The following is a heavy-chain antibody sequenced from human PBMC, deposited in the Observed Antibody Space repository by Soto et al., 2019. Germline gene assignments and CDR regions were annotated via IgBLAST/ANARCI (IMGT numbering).Heavy chain of an antibody. CDR3: ARALVTPYYFDF. Sequence: SGALGCRRISKPPGKGLEWIGYIYFTGSTNYNPSLKSRVTISVDTSKNQFSLKLTSVTAADTVVYYCARALVTPYYFDFWGQGTLVTVSS. J-gene: IGHJ4*02. V-gene: IGHV4-61*06. D-gene: IGHD2-21*02. CDR1: SGALG. CDR2: IYFTGST.